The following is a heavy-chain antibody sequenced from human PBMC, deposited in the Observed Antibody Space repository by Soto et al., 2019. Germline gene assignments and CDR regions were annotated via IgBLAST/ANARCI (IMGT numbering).Heavy chain of an antibody. CDR3: ARRHYYGSGSGSWLDP. CDR2: IYYSGST. D-gene: IGHD3-10*01. V-gene: IGHV4-39*01. CDR1: GGSISSSSYY. J-gene: IGHJ5*02. Sequence: PSETLSLTCTVSGGSISSSSYYWGWIRQPPGKGLEWIGSIYYSGSTYYNPSLKSRVTISVDTSKNQFSLKLSSVTAADTAVYYCARRHYYGSGSGSWLDPWGQGTLVTVSS.